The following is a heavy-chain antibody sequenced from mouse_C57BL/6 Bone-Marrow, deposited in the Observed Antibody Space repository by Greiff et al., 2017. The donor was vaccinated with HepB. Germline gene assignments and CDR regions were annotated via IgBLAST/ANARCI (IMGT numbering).Heavy chain of an antibody. V-gene: IGHV1-55*01. CDR2: IYPGSGST. CDR3: ARQLRPAWFAY. CDR1: GYTFTSYW. D-gene: IGHD3-2*02. J-gene: IGHJ3*01. Sequence: VQLQQPGAELVKPGASVKMSCKASGYTFTSYWITWVKQRPGQGLEWIGDIYPGSGSTNYNEKFKSKATLTVDKSSSTAYMQLSSLTSEDSAVYYCARQLRPAWFAYWGQGTLVTVSA.